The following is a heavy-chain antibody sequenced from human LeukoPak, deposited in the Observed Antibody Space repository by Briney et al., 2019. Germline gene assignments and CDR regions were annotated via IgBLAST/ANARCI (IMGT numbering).Heavy chain of an antibody. CDR2: INPYSGDT. Sequence: ASVKVSCKTPTYTFNDYYIHWVRQAPGQGLEWMGWINPYSGDTNSAPKFQGRVAMTRDASIGTVYMELSRLTSDDTAMYYCARRNWSGPQPLFDYWGQGTLVTVSS. V-gene: IGHV1-2*02. J-gene: IGHJ4*02. CDR3: ARRNWSGPQPLFDY. D-gene: IGHD3-3*01. CDR1: TYTFNDYY.